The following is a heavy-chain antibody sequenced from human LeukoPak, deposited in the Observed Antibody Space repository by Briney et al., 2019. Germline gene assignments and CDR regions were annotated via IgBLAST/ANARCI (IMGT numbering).Heavy chain of an antibody. CDR1: GYSFTSYW. D-gene: IGHD1-7*01. CDR2: IYPGDSDT. V-gene: IGHV5-51*01. Sequence: GESRKISCKGSGYSFTSYWIGWVRQMPGKGLEWMGIIYPGDSDTRYSPSFQGQVTISADKSISTAYLQWSSLKASDTAMYYCATGTTSAYDAFDIWGQGTMVTVSS. J-gene: IGHJ3*02. CDR3: ATGTTSAYDAFDI.